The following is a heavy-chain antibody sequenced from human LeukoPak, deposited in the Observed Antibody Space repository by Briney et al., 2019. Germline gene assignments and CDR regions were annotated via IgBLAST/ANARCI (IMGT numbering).Heavy chain of an antibody. D-gene: IGHD1-26*01. J-gene: IGHJ4*02. CDR1: GGIFSSYG. Sequence: ASAKVSCKASGGIFSSYGISWVRQAPGQGLEWMGGIVPMFGTPTYAQRFQGRVTITADESTTTAYMELSSLRSEDTAVYYCAKDKTGTYYRLDFWGQGTLVTVSS. CDR2: IVPMFGTP. CDR3: AKDKTGTYYRLDF. V-gene: IGHV1-69*13.